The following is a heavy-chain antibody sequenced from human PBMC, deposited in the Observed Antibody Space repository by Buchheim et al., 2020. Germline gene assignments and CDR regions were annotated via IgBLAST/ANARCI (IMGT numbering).Heavy chain of an antibody. Sequence: QVQLVESGGGVVQPGRSLRLSCAASGFTFSSYGMHWVRQAPGKGLEWVAVISYDGSNKYYADSVKGRFTISRDNSKNTLYLQMNSLSAEDTAVYYCARDQDSYGYRNYYFGMDVWGQGTT. CDR1: GFTFSSYG. CDR3: ARDQDSYGYRNYYFGMDV. J-gene: IGHJ6*02. CDR2: ISYDGSNK. D-gene: IGHD5-18*01. V-gene: IGHV3-30*03.